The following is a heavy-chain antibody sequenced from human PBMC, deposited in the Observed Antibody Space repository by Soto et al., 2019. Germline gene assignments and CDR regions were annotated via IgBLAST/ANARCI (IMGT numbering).Heavy chain of an antibody. Sequence: QITLKESGPTLVKPTQTLTLTCTFSGFALTAAGAGVGWIRQPPGKALEWLALIYWNDDTRYSPSLKTRLTITKDTSKNQVVLRMTIMDPVDTATYYCAHRGYGNYPRDNWFDPWGRGILVIVSS. CDR3: AHRGYGNYPRDNWFDP. J-gene: IGHJ5*02. D-gene: IGHD4-17*01. CDR2: IYWNDDT. CDR1: GFALTAAGAG. V-gene: IGHV2-5*01.